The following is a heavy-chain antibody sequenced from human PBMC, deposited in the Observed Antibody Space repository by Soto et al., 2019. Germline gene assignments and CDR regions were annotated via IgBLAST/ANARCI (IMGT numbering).Heavy chain of an antibody. CDR1: GFTFSSYW. D-gene: IGHD3-10*01. Sequence: GGSLRLSCAASGFTFSSYWMSWVRQAPGKGLEWVANIKQDGSEKYYVDSVKGRFTISRDNAKNSLYLQMNSLRAEDTAVYFCARDRTISDYRSSGALGLWGQGTLVTVSS. J-gene: IGHJ4*02. CDR3: ARDRTISDYRSSGALGL. V-gene: IGHV3-7*01. CDR2: IKQDGSEK.